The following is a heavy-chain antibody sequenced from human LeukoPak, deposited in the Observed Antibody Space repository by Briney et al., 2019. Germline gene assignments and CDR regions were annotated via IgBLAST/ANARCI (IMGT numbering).Heavy chain of an antibody. Sequence: PGGSLRISCAVSGFTVTSNYMSWVRQAPGKGLEWVSVVYSGGTTYYADSVEGRFTISRDNSKNTLYLQMNSLRAEDTAVYYCAKGSGWYVWGQGTLVTVSS. V-gene: IGHV3-53*01. J-gene: IGHJ4*02. CDR2: VYSGGTT. D-gene: IGHD6-19*01. CDR3: AKGSGWYV. CDR1: GFTVTSNY.